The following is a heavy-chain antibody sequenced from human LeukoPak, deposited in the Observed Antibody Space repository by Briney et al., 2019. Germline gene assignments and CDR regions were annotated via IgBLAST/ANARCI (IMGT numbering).Heavy chain of an antibody. D-gene: IGHD3-16*02. CDR3: ARDPPVVGRTFDY. V-gene: IGHV3-30-3*01. CDR2: ISYDGSNK. Sequence: PGRSLRLSCAASGFTFSSYAMHWVRQAPGKGLEWVAVISYDGSNKYYADSVKGRFTISRDNSKNTLYLQMNSLRAEDTAVYYCARDPPVVGRTFDYWGQGTLVTVS. CDR1: GFTFSSYA. J-gene: IGHJ4*02.